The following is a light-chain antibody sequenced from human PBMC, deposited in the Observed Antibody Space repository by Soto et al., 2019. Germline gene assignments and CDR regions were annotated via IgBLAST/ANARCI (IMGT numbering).Light chain of an antibody. CDR3: QQSYSTPRT. J-gene: IGKJ1*01. Sequence: DIQMTQSPSSLSASVGDRVTITCRASQPITKYLNWYQQKPGKAPELLIYAASSLQSGVPSRFSGTESGTDFTLTISSLQHEDFETYYCQQSYSTPRTFGQGTKVDIK. CDR2: AAS. V-gene: IGKV1-39*01. CDR1: QPITKY.